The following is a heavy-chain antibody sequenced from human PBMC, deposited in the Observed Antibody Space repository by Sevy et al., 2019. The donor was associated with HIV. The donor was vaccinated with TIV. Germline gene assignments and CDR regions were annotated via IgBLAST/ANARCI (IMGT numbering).Heavy chain of an antibody. D-gene: IGHD1-26*01. J-gene: IGHJ3*02. V-gene: IGHV4-61*02. CDR3: ARGLVGVDDAFDI. CDR2: VYNSGST. CDR1: GGSINNGDYY. Sequence: SETLSLTCTVSGGSINNGDYYWSWIRQPAGRGLEWIGRVYNSGSTNYKASLQSRVTMSVDTSTNQFSLKLTSVTAADTAVYFCARGLVGVDDAFDIWGQGTMVTVSS.